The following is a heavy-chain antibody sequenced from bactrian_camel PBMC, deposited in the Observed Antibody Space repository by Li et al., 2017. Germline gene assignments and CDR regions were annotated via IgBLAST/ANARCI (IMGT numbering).Heavy chain of an antibody. J-gene: IGHJ4*01. CDR1: ASTYNSYC. Sequence: HVQLVESGGGSVQAGGSLKLSCVVTASTYNSYCMAWFRQAPGKQREWVAAINFGGTTKYADSVKGRFTISRDSAKNTVYLQMNNLQPDDTATYYCAEGRGSRGEHCYSLNYWGQGTQVTVS. CDR2: INFGGTT. V-gene: IGHV3S53*01. CDR3: AEGRGSRGEHCYSLNY. D-gene: IGHD6*01.